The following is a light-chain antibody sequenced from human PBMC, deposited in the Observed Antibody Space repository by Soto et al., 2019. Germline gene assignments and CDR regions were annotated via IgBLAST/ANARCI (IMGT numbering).Light chain of an antibody. Sequence: DIQMTQSPSTLSASIGDTVNINCRASQSVNSRLAWYQQRPGKTPRILIYKASILVRDVTSRFSGSADRTSYTMSSNKAALNDSAIYPCDQYDGYPWTYGQRTEVDVK. V-gene: IGKV1-5*03. J-gene: IGKJ1*01. CDR1: QSVNSR. CDR3: DQYDGYPWT. CDR2: KAS.